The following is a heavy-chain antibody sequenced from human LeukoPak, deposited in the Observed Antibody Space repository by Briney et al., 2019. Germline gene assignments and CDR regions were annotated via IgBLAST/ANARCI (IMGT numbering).Heavy chain of an antibody. D-gene: IGHD3-9*01. J-gene: IGHJ4*02. CDR2: ISAYNGNT. CDR3: ARVRETYYDIWTSYSDY. Sequence: AAVKVSCKASGYTFTSYGISWVRQAPGQGLEWMGWISAYNGNTNYAQKLQGRVTMTTDTSTSTAYIELRSLRSDDTAVYYCARVRETYYDIWTSYSDYWGQGTLVTVSS. V-gene: IGHV1-18*01. CDR1: GYTFTSYG.